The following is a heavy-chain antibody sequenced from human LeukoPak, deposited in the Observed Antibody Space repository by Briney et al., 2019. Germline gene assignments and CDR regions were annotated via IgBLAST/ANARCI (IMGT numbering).Heavy chain of an antibody. Sequence: SQTLSLTCTVSGGSISSGGYYWSWIRQPPGKGLEWIGSVRYSGTTYYNPSLKSRVTMSADTSKNQFSLRLSSVTAADTAVYYCARHYYDSSGYYWGYYFDNWGQGTLVAVSS. V-gene: IGHV4-39*01. CDR2: VRYSGTT. CDR1: GGSISSGGYY. J-gene: IGHJ4*02. CDR3: ARHYYDSSGYYWGYYFDN. D-gene: IGHD3-22*01.